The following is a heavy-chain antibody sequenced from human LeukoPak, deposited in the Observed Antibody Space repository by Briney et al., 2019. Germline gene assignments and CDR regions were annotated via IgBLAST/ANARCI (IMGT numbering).Heavy chain of an antibody. CDR2: IYYSGST. J-gene: IGHJ5*02. V-gene: IGHV4-59*01. Sequence: PSETLSLTCTVSGGSISSYYWSWIRQPPGKGLEWIGYIYYSGSTNYNPSLKSRVTISVDTSKNQFSLKLSSVTAADTAVYYCARVSPGIAVAGTVGWFDPWGQGTLVTISS. D-gene: IGHD6-19*01. CDR1: GGSISSYY. CDR3: ARVSPGIAVAGTVGWFDP.